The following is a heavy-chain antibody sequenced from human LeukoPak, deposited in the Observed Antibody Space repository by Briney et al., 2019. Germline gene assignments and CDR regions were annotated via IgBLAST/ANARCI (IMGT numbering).Heavy chain of an antibody. D-gene: IGHD3-22*01. CDR1: GYSISSGYY. Sequence: SETLSLTCAVSGYSISSGYYWGWIRQPPGKGLEWIGSIHHSGSTYYNPSLKSRVTISVDTSKNQFSLKLSSVTAADTAVYYCARDCMTYYYDSSGLNWFDHWGQGTLVTVSS. V-gene: IGHV4-38-2*02. CDR2: IHHSGST. J-gene: IGHJ5*02. CDR3: ARDCMTYYYDSSGLNWFDH.